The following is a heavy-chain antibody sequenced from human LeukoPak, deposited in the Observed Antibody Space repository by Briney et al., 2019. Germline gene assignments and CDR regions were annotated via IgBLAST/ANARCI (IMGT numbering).Heavy chain of an antibody. CDR3: ARNPSRSDTYFDL. V-gene: IGHV1-8*01. CDR2: TNPSSRNR. Sequence: ASVKVSCKASGYTFTDYEINWVRQASGQGLEWMGWTNPSSRNRAYAPKFEGRVTMTTDTSTNTAYMELRSLTSEDTAVYYCARNPSRSDTYFDLWGQGTLVTVSS. J-gene: IGHJ4*02. CDR1: GYTFTDYE. D-gene: IGHD5-18*01.